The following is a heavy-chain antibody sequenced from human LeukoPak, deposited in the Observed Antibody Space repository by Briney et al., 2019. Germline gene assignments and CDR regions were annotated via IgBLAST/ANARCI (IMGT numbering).Heavy chain of an antibody. D-gene: IGHD3-10*01. V-gene: IGHV3-53*01. CDR3: ARASVLLWFGELTGYYFDY. Sequence: PGGSLRLSCAASGFTVSSNYMSWVRQAPGKGLEWVSVIYSGGSTYYADSVKGRFTISRDNSKNTLYLQMNSLRAEDTAVYYCARASVLLWFGELTGYYFDYWGQGTLVTVSS. J-gene: IGHJ4*02. CDR2: IYSGGST. CDR1: GFTVSSNY.